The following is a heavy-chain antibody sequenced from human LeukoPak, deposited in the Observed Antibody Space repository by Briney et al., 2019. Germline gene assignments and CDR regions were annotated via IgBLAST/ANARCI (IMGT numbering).Heavy chain of an antibody. J-gene: IGHJ4*02. CDR2: IWYDGSNK. D-gene: IGHD2-2*01. V-gene: IGHV3-33*01. CDR1: GFTFSNYG. CDR3: ARDKSSSTNLFDY. Sequence: GGSLRLSCAASGFTFSNYGMHWVRQAPGKGLEWVAVIWYDGSNKYYADSVKGRFTISRDNSKNTLYLQMNSLRAEDTAVYYCARDKSSSTNLFDYWGQGTLVTVSS.